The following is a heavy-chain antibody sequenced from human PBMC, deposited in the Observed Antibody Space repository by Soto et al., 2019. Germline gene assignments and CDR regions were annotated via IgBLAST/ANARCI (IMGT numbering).Heavy chain of an antibody. V-gene: IGHV3-30*04. D-gene: IGHD3-16*01. CDR3: VGEWGARSFGH. Sequence: GGSLRLSCAPSGFIFSNHAMHWVRQAPGKGLEWVALISYDGMYQNHADSVKGRFTISRDNSKNTLYLQMNSLRNEDTAMYYCVGEWGARSFGHWGQGTMATVSS. CDR2: ISYDGMYQ. CDR1: GFIFSNHA. J-gene: IGHJ4*02.